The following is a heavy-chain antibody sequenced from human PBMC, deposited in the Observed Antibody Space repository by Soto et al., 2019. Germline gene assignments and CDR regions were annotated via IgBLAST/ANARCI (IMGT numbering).Heavy chain of an antibody. Sequence: TLSLTCTVSSDSITSGVHYWSWIRQLPGKGLEWIGYIFYSGPTYYNPSLKSRVAISVDTSKNQFSLKLNSVTAADTAVYYCARDRVMLTFGGASEELGIASWGPGTLVT. CDR2: IFYSGPT. CDR3: ARDRVMLTFGGASEELGIAS. CDR1: SDSITSGVHY. J-gene: IGHJ4*02. D-gene: IGHD3-16*01. V-gene: IGHV4-31*03.